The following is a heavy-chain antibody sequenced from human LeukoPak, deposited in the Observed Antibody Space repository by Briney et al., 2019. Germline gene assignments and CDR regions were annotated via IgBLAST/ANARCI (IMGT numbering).Heavy chain of an antibody. CDR1: GYTFSNYA. Sequence: VASVKVFCKASGYTFSNYAIHWVRQAPGQRLEWVGWISGGNGKPKYSPKFQGRVTITRDTSATTDYMELSSLNSEDTGVYYCARDGIVGATDWGQGTLVTVSS. V-gene: IGHV1-3*01. CDR3: ARDGIVGATD. J-gene: IGHJ4*02. D-gene: IGHD1-26*01. CDR2: ISGGNGKP.